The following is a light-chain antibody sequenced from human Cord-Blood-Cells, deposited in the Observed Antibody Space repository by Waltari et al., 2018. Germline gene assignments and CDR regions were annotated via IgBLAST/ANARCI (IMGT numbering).Light chain of an antibody. CDR3: QSYDSSLSGYV. V-gene: IGLV1-40*01. CDR1: SPNIGAGQD. J-gene: IGLJ1*01. CDR2: GNS. Sequence: QSVLTQPPSVSAAPGPRVPIPCTGSSPNIGAGQDVLWYQQLPGTAPKLLIYGNSNRPSGVPDRFSGSKSGTSASLAITGLQAEDEADYYCQSYDSSLSGYVFGTGTKVTVL.